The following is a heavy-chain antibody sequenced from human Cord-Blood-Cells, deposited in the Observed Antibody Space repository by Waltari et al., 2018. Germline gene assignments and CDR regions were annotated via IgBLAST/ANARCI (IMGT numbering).Heavy chain of an antibody. CDR1: GYTFTSYD. CDR3: ARVFIPGTTRVAFDI. V-gene: IGHV1-8*03. J-gene: IGHJ3*02. Sequence: QVQLVQSGAEVKKPGASVKVSCKASGYTFTSYDINWVRQATGKGLEWMGWMNPNSGNKGYAQKFQGRVTITRNTSICTAYIELSSLRSEDTAVYYCARVFIPGTTRVAFDIWCQGTMVTVSS. CDR2: MNPNSGNK. D-gene: IGHD1-7*01.